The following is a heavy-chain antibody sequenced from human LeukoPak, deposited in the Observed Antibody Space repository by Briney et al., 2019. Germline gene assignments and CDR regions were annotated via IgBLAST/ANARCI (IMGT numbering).Heavy chain of an antibody. V-gene: IGHV3-30*18. CDR2: ISYDGSNK. CDR1: GFTFSSYG. J-gene: IGHJ4*02. Sequence: GRSLRLSCAASGFTFSSYGMHWVRQAPGKGLEGVAVISYDGSNKYYANSVKGRFTISRDNSKNTLYLQMNSLRAEDTAVYYCAKDRQLVYWGQGTLVTVSS. D-gene: IGHD6-13*01. CDR3: AKDRQLVY.